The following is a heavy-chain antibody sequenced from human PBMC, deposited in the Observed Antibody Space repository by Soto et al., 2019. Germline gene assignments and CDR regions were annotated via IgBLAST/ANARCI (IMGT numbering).Heavy chain of an antibody. V-gene: IGHV1-18*01. D-gene: IGHD3-10*01. CDR1: GYTFTSYG. J-gene: IGHJ4*02. Sequence: ASVKVSCKASGYTFTSYGISWVRQAPGQGPEWMGWISAYNGNTNYAQKLQGRVTMTTDTSTSTAYMELRSLRSDDTAVYYCARDLTTYYYGSGSDYWGQGTLVTSPQ. CDR3: ARDLTTYYYGSGSDY. CDR2: ISAYNGNT.